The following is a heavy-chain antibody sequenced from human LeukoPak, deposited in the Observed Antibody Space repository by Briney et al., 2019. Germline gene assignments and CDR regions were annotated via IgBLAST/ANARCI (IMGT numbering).Heavy chain of an antibody. J-gene: IGHJ4*02. CDR1: GFTFSSYW. Sequence: PGGSLRLSCAASGFTFSSYWMSWVRQAPGKGLEWVANIKQDGSEKYYVDSVKGRFTISRDNAKNSLYLQMNSLRAEDTAVYYCAKEQTTYYYDSSGYSFDYWGQGTLVTVSS. D-gene: IGHD3-22*01. V-gene: IGHV3-7*01. CDR3: AKEQTTYYYDSSGYSFDY. CDR2: IKQDGSEK.